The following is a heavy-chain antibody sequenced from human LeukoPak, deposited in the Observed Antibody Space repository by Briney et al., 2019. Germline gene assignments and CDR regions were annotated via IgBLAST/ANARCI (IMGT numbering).Heavy chain of an antibody. V-gene: IGHV3-23*01. CDR1: GFTFSSYA. Sequence: PGGSLRLSCAASGFTFSSYAMSWVRQAPGKGLEWVSAISGSGGSTYYADSVKGRFTISRDNSKNTLYLQMNSLRAEDTAVYYCAKDDYHSSSWYYFDYWGQGTLVTVPS. CDR3: AKDDYHSSSWYYFDY. CDR2: ISGSGGST. J-gene: IGHJ4*02. D-gene: IGHD6-13*01.